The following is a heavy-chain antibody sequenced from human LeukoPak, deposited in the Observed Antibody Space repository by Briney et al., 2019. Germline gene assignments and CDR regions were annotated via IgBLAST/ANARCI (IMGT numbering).Heavy chain of an antibody. CDR2: ISYDGRHK. D-gene: IGHD1-26*01. CDR3: ARELIVGGNTWGAFDI. V-gene: IGHV3-33*08. J-gene: IGHJ3*02. Sequence: PGGSLRLSCAASGFALSSYWMHWVRQAPGTGLEWVAVISYDGRHKYYADSVKGRFTISRDNSKNTLYVQMNSLRSDDATMYYCARELIVGGNTWGAFDIWGQGTMVTVSS. CDR1: GFALSSYW.